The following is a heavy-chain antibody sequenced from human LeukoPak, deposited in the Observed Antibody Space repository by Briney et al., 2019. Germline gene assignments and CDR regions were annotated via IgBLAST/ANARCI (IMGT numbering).Heavy chain of an antibody. CDR1: GGSISSYY. CDR2: IYTSGST. V-gene: IGHV4-4*07. J-gene: IGHJ4*02. Sequence: PSETLSLTCTVSGGSISSYYWSWIRQPAGKGLEWIGRIYTSGSTNYNPCLKSRVTMSVDTSKNQFSLKLSSVTAADTAVYYCARDQYYYGSGSYGLDYWGQGTLVTVSS. D-gene: IGHD3-10*01. CDR3: ARDQYYYGSGSYGLDY.